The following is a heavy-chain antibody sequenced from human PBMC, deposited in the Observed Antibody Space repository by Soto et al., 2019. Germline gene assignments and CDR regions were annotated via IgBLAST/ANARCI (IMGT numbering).Heavy chain of an antibody. V-gene: IGHV4-59*08. CDR3: ARRRGGYCSGGSCYSEGPIDY. CDR1: GGSISSYY. Sequence: QVQLQESGPGLVKPSETLSLTCTVSGGSISSYYWSWIRQPPGKGLEWIGYIYYSGSTNYNPSLKGRVAMSVEKSKNHFSLKLSSVTAADTAVYYCARRRGGYCSGGSCYSEGPIDYWGPGTLVTVSS. D-gene: IGHD2-15*01. J-gene: IGHJ4*02. CDR2: IYYSGST.